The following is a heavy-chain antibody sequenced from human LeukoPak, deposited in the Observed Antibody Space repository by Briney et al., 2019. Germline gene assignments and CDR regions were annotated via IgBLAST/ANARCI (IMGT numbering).Heavy chain of an antibody. V-gene: IGHV3-66*01. CDR1: GFIVSSNY. D-gene: IGHD3-22*01. CDR3: ARDAYDSSGYYLSYYYYGMDV. CDR2: IYSGGST. Sequence: GGSLRLSCAASGFIVSSNYMSWVRQAPGKGLEWVSVIYSGGSTYYADSVKGRFTISRDNSKNTLYLQMNSLRAEDTAVYYCARDAYDSSGYYLSYYYYGMDVWGQGTTVTVSS. J-gene: IGHJ6*02.